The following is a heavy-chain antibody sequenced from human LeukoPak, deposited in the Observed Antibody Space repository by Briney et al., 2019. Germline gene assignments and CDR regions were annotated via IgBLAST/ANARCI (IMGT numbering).Heavy chain of an antibody. D-gene: IGHD4-17*01. Sequence: GSLRLSCAASGFTFSDYYMSWIRQAPGKGLEWVSYMSGSGSTIYYADSVKGRFTISRDNAKNSLHLQMNSLRAEDTAVYYCARDQEGLRSDDWGQGTLVTVSA. CDR1: GFTFSDYY. J-gene: IGHJ4*02. CDR3: ARDQEGLRSDD. CDR2: MSGSGSTI. V-gene: IGHV3-11*01.